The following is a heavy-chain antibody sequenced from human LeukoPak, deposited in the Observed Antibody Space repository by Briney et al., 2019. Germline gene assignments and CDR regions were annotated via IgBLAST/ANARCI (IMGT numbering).Heavy chain of an antibody. CDR2: FDPEDGET. D-gene: IGHD3-22*01. CDR3: ATLYDSSGYYYL. J-gene: IGHJ5*02. V-gene: IGHV1-24*01. Sequence: ASXKVSCKVSGYTLTKLSMHWVRQAPGKGREWMGGFDPEDGETIYEQKFQGRVTMTEDTSTDTAYMALSSLRSEDTAVYYCATLYDSSGYYYLWGQGTLVTVSS. CDR1: GYTLTKLS.